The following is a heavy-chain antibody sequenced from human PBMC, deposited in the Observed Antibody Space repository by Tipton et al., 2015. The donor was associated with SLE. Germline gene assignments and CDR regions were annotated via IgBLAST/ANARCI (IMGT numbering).Heavy chain of an antibody. D-gene: IGHD3-22*01. CDR1: GFIFSDSV. Sequence: SLRLSCAASGFIFSDSVMNWVRQAPGKGLEWVSSISSSSRYIYHAESLKGRFTISRDSAKNSLYLQLNSLRVEDTAVYFCARGRRDDSRYYYYMDVWGKGTTVTVSS. J-gene: IGHJ6*03. CDR3: ARGRRDDSRYYYYMDV. CDR2: ISSSSRYI. V-gene: IGHV3-21*01.